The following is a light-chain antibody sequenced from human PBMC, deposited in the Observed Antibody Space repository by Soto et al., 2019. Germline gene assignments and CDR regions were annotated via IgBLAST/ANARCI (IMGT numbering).Light chain of an antibody. J-gene: IGKJ1*01. CDR2: GAS. Sequence: IVLPQSPATLSLSPGERATLSCRASQSISSNLAWYQQKPGQAPRLLIYGASSRATGIPARFSGSGSGTEFTLTIGSLQSEDFGLYYCQQYNDWWTFGQGTKVDIK. V-gene: IGKV3-15*01. CDR3: QQYNDWWT. CDR1: QSISSN.